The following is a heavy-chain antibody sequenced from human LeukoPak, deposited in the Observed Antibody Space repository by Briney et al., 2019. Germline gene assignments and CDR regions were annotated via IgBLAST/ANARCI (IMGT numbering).Heavy chain of an antibody. CDR1: GGSISSSSYY. D-gene: IGHD3-9*01. CDR2: IYYSGST. Sequence: SETLSLTCTVSGGSISSSSYYWGWIRQPPGKGLEWIGSIYYSGSTYYNPSLKSRVTISVDTSKNQFSLKLSSVTAADTAVYYCASELSDADILTGPNWFDPWGQGTLVTVSS. CDR3: ASELSDADILTGPNWFDP. V-gene: IGHV4-39*07. J-gene: IGHJ5*02.